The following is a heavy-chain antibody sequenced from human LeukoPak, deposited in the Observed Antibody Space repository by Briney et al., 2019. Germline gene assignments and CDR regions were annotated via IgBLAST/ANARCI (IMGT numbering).Heavy chain of an antibody. CDR1: GGSISSYY. D-gene: IGHD2-2*01. CDR3: ARSVVPAAMLNWFDP. J-gene: IGHJ5*02. CDR2: IYYSGST. Sequence: SETLSLTCTVSGGSISSYYWSWTRQPPGKGLEWIGYIYYSGSTNYNPSLKSRVTISVDTSKNQFSLKLSSVTAADTAVYYCARSVVPAAMLNWFDPWGQGTLVTVSS. V-gene: IGHV4-59*01.